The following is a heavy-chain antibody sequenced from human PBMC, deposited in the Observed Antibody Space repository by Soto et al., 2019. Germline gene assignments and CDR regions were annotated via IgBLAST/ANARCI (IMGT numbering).Heavy chain of an antibody. CDR3: VRDRYSSSGWFDP. CDR2: TYYRSRFFS. Sequence: LSLTCAISGDSVSSYSAAWNWIRQSPSGGLEWLGRTYYRSRFFSDYAESVKSRIIINPDTSKNQFSLQLKSVTPEDTAVYYCVRDRYSSSGWFDPWGQGTPVTVSS. J-gene: IGHJ5*02. V-gene: IGHV6-1*01. D-gene: IGHD3-10*01. CDR1: GDSVSSYSAA.